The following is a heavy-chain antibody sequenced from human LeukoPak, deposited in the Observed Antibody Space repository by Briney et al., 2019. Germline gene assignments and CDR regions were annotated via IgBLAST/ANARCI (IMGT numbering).Heavy chain of an antibody. CDR3: ARDGSARNAFDI. D-gene: IGHD2-2*03. Sequence: PSETLSLTCTVSGGSISSGGYYWSWIRQHPGKGLEWIGYIYYSGSTYYNPSLKSRVTISVDTSKSQFSLKLSSVTAADTAVYYCARDGSARNAFDIWGQGTMVTVSS. CDR2: IYYSGST. J-gene: IGHJ3*02. V-gene: IGHV4-31*03. CDR1: GGSISSGGYY.